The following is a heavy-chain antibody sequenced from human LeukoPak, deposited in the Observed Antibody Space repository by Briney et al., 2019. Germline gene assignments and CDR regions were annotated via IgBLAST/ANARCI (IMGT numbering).Heavy chain of an antibody. V-gene: IGHV1-46*01. CDR2: INPSGGST. CDR3: ARDLLPHYYDREEGGFGDAFDI. Sequence: ASVKVSCKASGYTFTSYYMHWVRQAPGQGLEWMGIINPSGGSTSYAQKFQGRVTMTRDTSTSTVYMELSSLRSEDTAVYYCARDLLPHYYDREEGGFGDAFDIWGQGTMVTVSS. D-gene: IGHD3-22*01. J-gene: IGHJ3*02. CDR1: GYTFTSYY.